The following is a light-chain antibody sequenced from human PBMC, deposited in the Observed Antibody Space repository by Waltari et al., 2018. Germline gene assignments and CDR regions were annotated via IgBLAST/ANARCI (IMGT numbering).Light chain of an antibody. CDR2: WAS. J-gene: IGKJ1*01. CDR3: QQYYKTPQT. V-gene: IGKV4-1*01. CDR1: QSVWHSPNNMNY. Sequence: DIVMTQSPDSLAVSLGERATIKCKSSQSVWHSPNNMNYLTWYQQKPGQPPKLLISWASIREPGVPDRFSGSGSGTDFTLTISSLQAEDVAVYYCQQYYKTPQTFGQGTKVEIK.